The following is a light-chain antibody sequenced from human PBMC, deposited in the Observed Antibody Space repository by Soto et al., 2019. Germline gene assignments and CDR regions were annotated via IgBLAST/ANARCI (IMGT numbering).Light chain of an antibody. CDR1: QSIDNW. CDR3: QQYNSYSPWT. V-gene: IGKV1-5*03. Sequence: DIQMTQSPSTLPASVGDRATVTCRASQSIDNWLAWYQQKPGKAPKLLIYKASTLESGVPSRFSGSGSGTAFTLTISSLQPDDFATYYCQQYNSYSPWTFGQGTKVDIK. CDR2: KAS. J-gene: IGKJ1*01.